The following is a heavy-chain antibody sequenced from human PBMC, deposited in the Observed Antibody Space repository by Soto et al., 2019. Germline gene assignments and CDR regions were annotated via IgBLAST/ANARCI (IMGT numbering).Heavy chain of an antibody. V-gene: IGHV5-51*01. J-gene: IGHJ6*02. CDR1: GYTFTTYS. CDR2: IYPGDSDS. D-gene: IGHD2-8*01. Sequence: GESLEISCEGSGYTFTTYSFAWGREMPGKGLGWVGGIYPGDSDSTYNPSVQGQVSLSADRSISTAYLQWNSLKASDTAIYFCARHTGYCTSTSCYGMDVWGQGTTVTVSS. CDR3: ARHTGYCTSTSCYGMDV.